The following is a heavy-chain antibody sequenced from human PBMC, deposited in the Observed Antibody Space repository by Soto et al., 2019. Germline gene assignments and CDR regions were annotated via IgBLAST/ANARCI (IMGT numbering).Heavy chain of an antibody. CDR1: GFTFSSYS. J-gene: IGHJ5*02. D-gene: IGHD3-10*01. V-gene: IGHV3-48*01. Sequence: SGGSLRLSCAASGFTFSSYSMNWVRQAPGKGLEWVSYISTDSRTIYYADSVKGRFTISRDNAKDSLYLQMNSLRAEDTAVYSCARNVGYYGSGSYYNPWGRGTLVTVS. CDR3: ARNVGYYGSGSYYNP. CDR2: ISTDSRTI.